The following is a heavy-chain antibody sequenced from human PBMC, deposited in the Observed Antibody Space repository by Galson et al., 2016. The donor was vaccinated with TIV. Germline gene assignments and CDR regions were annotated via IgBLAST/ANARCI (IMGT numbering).Heavy chain of an antibody. J-gene: IGHJ5*02. D-gene: IGHD1-7*01. V-gene: IGHV1-3*04. CDR3: ARDRTGTTRFDP. Sequence: SVKVSCKASGYTFNNYPIYWVRQAPGQSLEWMGWVNTGTTNTKYSQKFQGRVTITRGTSANTVYMELNSLTPEDTAVYFCARDRTGTTRFDPWGQGTLVTVSS. CDR2: VNTGTTNT. CDR1: GYTFNNYP.